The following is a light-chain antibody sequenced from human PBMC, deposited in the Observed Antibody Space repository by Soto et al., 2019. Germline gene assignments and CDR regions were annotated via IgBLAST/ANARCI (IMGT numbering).Light chain of an antibody. Sequence: EIVLTQSPGTLSLSPGERATLSCRASQSVSNNYLAWYQQKPGQAPRLLIYGASNRATGIPDRFSGSGSGTDFTLTISRLQPEDFATYYCQQSYSSPPKFGQGTKVDIK. J-gene: IGKJ1*01. V-gene: IGKV3-20*01. CDR1: QSVSNNY. CDR3: QQSYSSPPK. CDR2: GAS.